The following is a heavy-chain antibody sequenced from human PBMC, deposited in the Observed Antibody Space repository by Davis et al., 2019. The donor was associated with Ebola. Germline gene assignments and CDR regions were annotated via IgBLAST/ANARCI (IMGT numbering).Heavy chain of an antibody. CDR1: GYTFTSYT. V-gene: IGHV1-3*01. Sequence: ASVKVSCKASGYTFTSYTMHWVRQAPGQRLEWMGWINAGNGNTKYSQKFQGRVTITRDTSASTAYMELSSLRSEDTAVYYCARERTSIAARVSWAANDYWGQGTLVTVSS. CDR2: INAGNGNT. D-gene: IGHD6-6*01. J-gene: IGHJ4*02. CDR3: ARERTSIAARVSWAANDY.